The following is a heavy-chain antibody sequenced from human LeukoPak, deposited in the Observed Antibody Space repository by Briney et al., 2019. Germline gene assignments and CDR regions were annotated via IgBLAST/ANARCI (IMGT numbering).Heavy chain of an antibody. CDR3: SRAEQWLVPRFDY. CDR1: GFTFSRYA. V-gene: IGHV3-30*04. Sequence: GGSLRLSCAASGFTFSRYAMHWVRQAPGEGLEWVALISYDGSNKYYADSVKGRFTISRDNSKNTVYLQMNSLRVEDTAVYYCSRAEQWLVPRFDYWGQGTLLTVSS. J-gene: IGHJ4*02. D-gene: IGHD6-19*01. CDR2: ISYDGSNK.